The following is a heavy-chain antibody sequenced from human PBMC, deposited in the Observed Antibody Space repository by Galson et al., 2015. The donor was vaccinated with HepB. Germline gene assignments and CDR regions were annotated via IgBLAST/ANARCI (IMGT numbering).Heavy chain of an antibody. CDR1: GYTFTSYG. V-gene: IGHV1-18*01. Sequence: SVKVSCKASGYTFTSYGISWVRQAPGQGLEWMGWISAYNGNTNYAQKLQGRVTMTTDTSTSTAYMELRSLRSDDTAVYYCAREMEWYSYGQMMFDYWGQGTLVTVSS. CDR3: AREMEWYSYGQMMFDY. J-gene: IGHJ4*02. D-gene: IGHD5-18*01. CDR2: ISAYNGNT.